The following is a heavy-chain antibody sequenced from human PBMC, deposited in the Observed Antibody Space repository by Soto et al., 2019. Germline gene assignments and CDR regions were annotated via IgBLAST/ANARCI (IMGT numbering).Heavy chain of an antibody. V-gene: IGHV3-11*01. CDR2: ISSGGGTI. D-gene: IGHD2-15*01. CDR3: AREYCSGGSCYQYFQH. CDR1: GFTFSDYY. Sequence: GGSLRLSCAASGFTFSDYYMSWIRQAPGKGLEWVSYISSGGGTIYYADSVKGRFTISRDNAKSSLYLQMNSLRAEDTAVYYCAREYCSGGSCYQYFQHWGQGALVTVSS. J-gene: IGHJ1*01.